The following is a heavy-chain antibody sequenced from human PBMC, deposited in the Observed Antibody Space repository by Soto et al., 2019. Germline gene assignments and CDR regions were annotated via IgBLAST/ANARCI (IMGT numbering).Heavy chain of an antibody. CDR2: INAGNGNT. V-gene: IGHV1-3*01. CDR3: ARAFRYCISTSCYSQPAYY. D-gene: IGHD2-2*01. CDR1: GYTFTSYA. J-gene: IGHJ4*02. Sequence: GASVKVSCKASGYTFTSYAMHWVRQAPGQRLEWMGWINAGNGNTKYSQKFQGRVTITRDTSASTAYMELSSLRSEDTAVYYCARAFRYCISTSCYSQPAYYWGQGTLVTVSS.